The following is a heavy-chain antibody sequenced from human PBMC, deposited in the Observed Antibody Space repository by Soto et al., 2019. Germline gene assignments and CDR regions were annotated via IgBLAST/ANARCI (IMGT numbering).Heavy chain of an antibody. CDR1: GFTFSTSG. CDR2: ISGSGDYT. CDR3: ANHGGFDI. Sequence: EVQLLESGGGLVQPGGSLRLSCAASGFTFSTSGMSWVRQAPGKGLEWVSSISGSGDYTNYADSVKGRFTISRDNSKNTLYLQIISLTAEDTAVYYCANHGGFDIWGQGTMVAVSS. D-gene: IGHD4-17*01. J-gene: IGHJ3*02. V-gene: IGHV3-23*01.